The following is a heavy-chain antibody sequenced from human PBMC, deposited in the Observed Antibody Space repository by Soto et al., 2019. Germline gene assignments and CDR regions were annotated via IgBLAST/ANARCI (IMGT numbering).Heavy chain of an antibody. V-gene: IGHV4-30-4*08. CDR3: AKYQPPEFDP. J-gene: IGHJ5*02. Sequence: TLSLTCSVSGASIGSGDDYWTWIRQSPGKGLEWIGYISDSGSTFYNPSLRSRLTIALDTSKNHFSLKLNSVTAADTAVYYCAKYQPPEFDPWGQGTLVTVSS. D-gene: IGHD2-2*01. CDR1: GASIGSGDDY. CDR2: ISDSGST.